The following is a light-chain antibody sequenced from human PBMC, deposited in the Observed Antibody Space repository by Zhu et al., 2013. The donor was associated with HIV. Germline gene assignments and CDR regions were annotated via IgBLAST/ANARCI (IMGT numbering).Light chain of an antibody. CDR2: DNS. J-gene: IGLJ2*01. CDR1: TSNIGAGYE. V-gene: IGLV1-40*01. Sequence: QSVLTQPPSVSGAPGQRVTISCTGSTSNIGAGYEVHWYQQLPGTAPKLLIRDNSNRPSGVPDRFSASKSGTSASLAITGLQAEDEADYYCATWDDSLSAHVVFGGGTKLTVV. CDR3: ATWDDSLSAHVV.